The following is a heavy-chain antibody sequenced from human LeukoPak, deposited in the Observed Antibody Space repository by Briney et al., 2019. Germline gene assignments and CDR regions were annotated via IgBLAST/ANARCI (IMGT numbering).Heavy chain of an antibody. CDR3: ARSPVAGLYFDY. V-gene: IGHV1-69*04. D-gene: IGHD6-19*01. CDR2: IIPILGIA. Sequence: SVKVSCKASGGTFSSYAISWVRQAPGQGLEWMGRIIPILGIANYAQKFQGRVTITADKSTSTAYMELSSLRSEDTAVHYCARSPVAGLYFDYWGQGTLVTVSS. J-gene: IGHJ4*02. CDR1: GGTFSSYA.